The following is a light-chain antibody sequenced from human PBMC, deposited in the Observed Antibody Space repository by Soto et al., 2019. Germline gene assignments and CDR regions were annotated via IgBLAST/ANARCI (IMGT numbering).Light chain of an antibody. J-gene: IGLJ1*01. CDR3: SSYTAYAPFYV. V-gene: IGLV2-14*03. Sequence: QSALAQPASVSGSPGQSITISCTGARTDVDGHDYVSWYQQHPGQPPKLIIFDVRNRPSGVSGRYSRSKCGDTASLTISELQAEDDAVYHCSSYTAYAPFYVFGTGTKVTVL. CDR1: RTDVDGHDY. CDR2: DVR.